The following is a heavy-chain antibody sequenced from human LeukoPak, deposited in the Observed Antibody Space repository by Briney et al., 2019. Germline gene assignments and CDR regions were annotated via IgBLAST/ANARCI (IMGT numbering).Heavy chain of an antibody. V-gene: IGHV3-11*04. CDR1: GFTFSDYY. J-gene: IGHJ4*02. CDR3: ATGPSAHFFNY. CDR2: ISSSGGTI. D-gene: IGHD2-8*02. Sequence: PGGSLRLSCAASGFTFSDYYMTWIRQTPGQGPEWISYISSSGGTIFYADSVKGRFTISRDNAKNSVYLQMNSLRAEDTAVYYCATGPSAHFFNYWGQGTLVTVSS.